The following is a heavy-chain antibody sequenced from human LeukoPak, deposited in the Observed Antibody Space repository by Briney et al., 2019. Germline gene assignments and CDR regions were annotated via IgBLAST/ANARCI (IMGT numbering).Heavy chain of an antibody. CDR1: GFTFSSYA. D-gene: IGHD6-19*01. Sequence: PGGSLRLSCAASGFTFSSYAMGWVRQAPGKGLEWVSAISGSGGSTYYADSVKGRFTISRDNSKNTLYLQMNSLRAEDTAVYYCARQWLVREPFDYWGQGTLVTVSS. V-gene: IGHV3-23*01. J-gene: IGHJ4*02. CDR3: ARQWLVREPFDY. CDR2: ISGSGGST.